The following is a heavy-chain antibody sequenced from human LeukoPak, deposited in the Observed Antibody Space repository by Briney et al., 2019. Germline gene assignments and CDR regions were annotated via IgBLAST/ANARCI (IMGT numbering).Heavy chain of an antibody. V-gene: IGHV4-39*01. CDR3: ARHGGTSSLISYSWFDP. CDR1: GGSLRDSAYY. Sequence: PSETLSLTCTVSGGSLRDSAYYWGWIRQPPGKGLDWIASIYYSGVTYFHPSLGSRASIFLDTSNNRFSLELTSVTAADTAVYYCARHGGTSSLISYSWFDPWGQGILVTVSS. D-gene: IGHD2-2*01. J-gene: IGHJ5*02. CDR2: IYYSGVT.